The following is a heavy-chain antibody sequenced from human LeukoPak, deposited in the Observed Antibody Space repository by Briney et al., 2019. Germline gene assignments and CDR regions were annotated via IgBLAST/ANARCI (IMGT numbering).Heavy chain of an antibody. CDR3: ARGIRIYDYVWGSYRLGWFDP. V-gene: IGHV4-38-2*02. D-gene: IGHD3-16*02. J-gene: IGHJ5*02. CDR2: IYHSGST. Sequence: SETLSLTCTVSGYSISSGYYWGWIRQPPGKGLEWIGSIYHSGSTYYNPSLKSRVTISVDTSKNQFSLKLSSVTAADTAVYYCARGIRIYDYVWGSYRLGWFDPWGQGTLVTVSS. CDR1: GYSISSGYY.